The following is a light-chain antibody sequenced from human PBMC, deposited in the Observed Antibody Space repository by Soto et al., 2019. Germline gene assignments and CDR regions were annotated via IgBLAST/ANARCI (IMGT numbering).Light chain of an antibody. J-gene: IGKJ4*01. V-gene: IGKV3-15*01. CDR1: QSLGSN. CDR3: QQHSNWPLT. CDR2: GAS. Sequence: EIVLTQSPATLSVSPGERATLSCGASQSLGSNLAWYQQKPGQAPRLLIYGASTRAPGVPARFSGSGSGTDFTLIVDSLQSEYFAVYYCQQHSNWPLTFGGGTKVEIK.